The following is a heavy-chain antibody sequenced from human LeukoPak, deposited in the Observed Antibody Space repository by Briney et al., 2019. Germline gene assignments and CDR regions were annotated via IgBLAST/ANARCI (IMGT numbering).Heavy chain of an antibody. D-gene: IGHD5-18*01. CDR3: ARHGYNYGSSFGWFDP. J-gene: IGHJ5*02. Sequence: GGSLRLSCAASGFTFSSYSMNWVRQAPGKGLEWVSSISSSSSYIYYADSVKGRFTISRDNAKNSLYLQMNSLRAEDTAVYYCARHGYNYGSSFGWFDPWGQGTLVTVSS. CDR2: ISSSSSYI. V-gene: IGHV3-21*01. CDR1: GFTFSSYS.